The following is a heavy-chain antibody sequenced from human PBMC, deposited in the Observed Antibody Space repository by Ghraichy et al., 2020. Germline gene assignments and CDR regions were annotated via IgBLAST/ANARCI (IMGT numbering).Heavy chain of an antibody. CDR2: IIPMYGVA. CDR1: GGTLDIYA. V-gene: IGHV1-69*10. CDR3: ARVTSVAVAGTFDY. J-gene: IGHJ4*02. D-gene: IGHD6-19*01. Sequence: SVKVSCKASGGTLDIYALNWVRQAPGQGLEWMGGIIPMYGVAKYAQRFQGRLTITADKSTTTVYMELSSLRSEDTAVYYCARVTSVAVAGTFDYWGPGTLVTAAS.